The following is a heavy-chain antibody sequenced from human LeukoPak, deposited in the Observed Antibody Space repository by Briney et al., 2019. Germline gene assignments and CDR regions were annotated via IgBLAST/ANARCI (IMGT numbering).Heavy chain of an antibody. Sequence: SETLSLTCTVSGYSISSCYYWGWIRQPPGKGLEWIGSIYRSGNTYYNPSLKSRVTISVDTSQNQFSLKLSSVTAADTAVYYYARGDHFEYWGQGTLVAVSS. CDR3: ARGDHFEY. CDR2: IYRSGNT. J-gene: IGHJ4*02. V-gene: IGHV4-38-2*02. CDR1: GYSISSCYY.